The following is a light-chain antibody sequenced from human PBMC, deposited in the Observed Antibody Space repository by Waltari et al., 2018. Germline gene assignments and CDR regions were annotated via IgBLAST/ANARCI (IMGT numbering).Light chain of an antibody. J-gene: IGLJ2*01. CDR2: DVS. CDR3: SSFTSTNTLL. Sequence: QSALTQPASVSGSPGQSITISCTGTSSDIGYYDYVSWYQQHPGKAPKLIIYDVSERPSGVSNRCSGSKSGNTASLTISGLQAEDEADYYCSSFTSTNTLLFGGGTKLTAL. CDR1: SSDIGYYDY. V-gene: IGLV2-14*03.